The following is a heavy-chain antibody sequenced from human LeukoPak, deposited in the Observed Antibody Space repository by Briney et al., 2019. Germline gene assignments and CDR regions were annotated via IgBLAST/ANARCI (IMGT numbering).Heavy chain of an antibody. CDR3: AREGELYYFDY. CDR2: TYYRSNWYN. CDR1: GDTFSSNSAA. D-gene: IGHD3-16*01. Sequence: SQTLSLTCAVSGDTFSSNSAAGHWSRQARAGGVEWLGRTYYRSNWYNDYAVSVKSRITINPDTSKNQFSMQLNSVTPEDTAVYYCAREGELYYFDYWGQGTLVTVSS. J-gene: IGHJ4*02. V-gene: IGHV6-1*01.